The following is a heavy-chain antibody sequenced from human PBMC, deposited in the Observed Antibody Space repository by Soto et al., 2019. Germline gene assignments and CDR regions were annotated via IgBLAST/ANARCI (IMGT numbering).Heavy chain of an antibody. CDR1: GGSINTVNYF. CDR2: IYNGGTT. Sequence: SETLSLTCTVSGGSINTVNYFWSWIRQSPDKGLEWIGHIYNGGTTYNNPSLTSRVTISVDTSKNQFSLKLSSVTAADTAVYYCARRYGYSFDYWGQGTLVTVSS. D-gene: IGHD5-18*01. V-gene: IGHV4-30-4*01. CDR3: ARRYGYSFDY. J-gene: IGHJ4*02.